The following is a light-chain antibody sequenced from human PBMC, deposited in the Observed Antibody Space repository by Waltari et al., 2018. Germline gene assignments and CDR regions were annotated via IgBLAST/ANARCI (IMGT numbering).Light chain of an antibody. CDR3: QQYETWPLNT. V-gene: IGKV3-15*01. CDR1: QSVSIN. J-gene: IGKJ2*01. Sequence: EIVLTQFPAYLSVSPGERATLSCRASQSVSINLAWYQQKPGQSPRLLISRASSRATGVPARFSGGGSETDFSLTISSLQSEDFAVYYCQQYETWPLNTFGQGTILEIK. CDR2: RAS.